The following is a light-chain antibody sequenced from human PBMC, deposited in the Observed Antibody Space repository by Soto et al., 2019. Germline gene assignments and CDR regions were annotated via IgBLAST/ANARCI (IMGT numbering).Light chain of an antibody. Sequence: QRDLTQPRSVSGSPGQSVTISCTGTSSDVGGYNYVSWYQQHPGKAPKLMIYDVSKRPSGVPDRFSGSKSGNTASLTISGLQAEDEADYYCCSYAGSYTLYVFGTGTKVTVL. CDR3: CSYAGSYTLYV. J-gene: IGLJ1*01. CDR1: SSDVGGYNY. V-gene: IGLV2-11*01. CDR2: DVS.